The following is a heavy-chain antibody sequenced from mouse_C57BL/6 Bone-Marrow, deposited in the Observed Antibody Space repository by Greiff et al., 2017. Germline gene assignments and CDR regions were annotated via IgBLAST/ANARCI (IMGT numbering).Heavy chain of an antibody. CDR1: GYTFTSYW. CDR3: ARVYYYGSSGGFAY. J-gene: IGHJ3*01. D-gene: IGHD1-1*01. CDR2: IYPGSGST. V-gene: IGHV1-55*01. Sequence: QVQLQQSGAELVKPGASVKMSCKASGYTFTSYWITWVKQRPGQGLEWIGDIYPGSGSTNYNEKFKSKATLTVDTSSSTAYMQLSSLTSEDSAVYYCARVYYYGSSGGFAYWGQGTLVTVSA.